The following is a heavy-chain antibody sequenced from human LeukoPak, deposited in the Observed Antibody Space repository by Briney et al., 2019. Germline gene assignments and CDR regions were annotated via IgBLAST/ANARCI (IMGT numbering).Heavy chain of an antibody. Sequence: GGSLRLSCAASGFTFSSYAMTWVRQAPGKGLEWVSTISGSGGSTYYADSVKGRFTISRDNSKNTLYLQMNSLRAEDTAIYYCAKGEYYYGSGSYWDYWGQGTLVTVSS. CDR2: ISGSGGST. V-gene: IGHV3-23*01. J-gene: IGHJ4*02. CDR1: GFTFSSYA. CDR3: AKGEYYYGSGSYWDY. D-gene: IGHD3-10*01.